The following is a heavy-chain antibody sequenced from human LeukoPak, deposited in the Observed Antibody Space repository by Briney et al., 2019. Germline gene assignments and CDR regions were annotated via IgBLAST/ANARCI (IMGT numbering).Heavy chain of an antibody. Sequence: GGSLRLSCATSGFTFSTYWMSWVRQAPGKGLEWVANIKQDGSEKYYVDSVKGRFTISRDNAKNSLSLQMNSLRAEDTAVYYCAREWEEAFDIWGQGTMVTVSS. V-gene: IGHV3-7*01. CDR3: AREWEEAFDI. D-gene: IGHD1-26*01. CDR1: GFTFSTYW. J-gene: IGHJ3*02. CDR2: IKQDGSEK.